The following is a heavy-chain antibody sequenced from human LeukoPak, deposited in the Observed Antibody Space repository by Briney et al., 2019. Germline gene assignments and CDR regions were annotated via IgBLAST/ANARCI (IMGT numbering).Heavy chain of an antibody. Sequence: PGGSLRLSCAASGFTFSNYWMSWVRQAPGKGLEWVANIREDGSEKYYVDSVKGRFTISRDNAKNSLYLQMNSLRAEDTAVYYCARDKGEAVALYYYYYGMDVWGQGTTVTVSS. D-gene: IGHD6-19*01. CDR1: GFTFSNYW. CDR2: IREDGSEK. J-gene: IGHJ6*02. V-gene: IGHV3-7*01. CDR3: ARDKGEAVALYYYYYGMDV.